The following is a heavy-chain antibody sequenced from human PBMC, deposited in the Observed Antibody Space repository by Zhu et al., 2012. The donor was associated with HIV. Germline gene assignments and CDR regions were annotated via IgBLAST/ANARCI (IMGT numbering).Heavy chain of an antibody. CDR1: GFTFDDYT. CDR2: ISWDGGST. D-gene: IGHD5-18*01. V-gene: IGHV3-43*01. J-gene: IGHJ3*02. Sequence: EVQLVESGGVVVQPGGSLRLSCAASGFTFDDYTMHWVRQAPGKGLEWVSLISWDGGSTYYADSVKGRFTISRDNSKNSLYLQMNSLRTEDTALYYCAKDILPYSYGAFDIWGQGTMVTVSS. CDR3: AKDILPYSYGAFDI.